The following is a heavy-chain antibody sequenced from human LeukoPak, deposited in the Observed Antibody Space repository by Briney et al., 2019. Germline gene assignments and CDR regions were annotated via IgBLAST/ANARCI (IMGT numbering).Heavy chain of an antibody. V-gene: IGHV3-48*01. CDR2: ISSSSSTI. CDR3: ARDDHYNYYYMDV. Sequence: PGGSLRLSCAASGFIFSTYSMNWVRQAPGKGMEWVSYISSSSSTIYYAESGKGRFTISRDNAENSLYLQMNSLGAEDTAVYYCARDDHYNYYYMDVWGKGTTVTVSS. J-gene: IGHJ6*03. CDR1: GFIFSTYS.